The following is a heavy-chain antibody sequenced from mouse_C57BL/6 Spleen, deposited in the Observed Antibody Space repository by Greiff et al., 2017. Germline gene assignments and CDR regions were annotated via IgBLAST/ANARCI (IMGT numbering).Heavy chain of an antibody. CDR1: GFTFSSYA. CDR2: ISRGGDYI. Sequence: EVHLVESGGDLVKPGGSLKLSCAASGFTFSSYAMSWVRQTPEKRLEWVAYISRGGDYIYYADTVKGRFTISRDNARNTLYLQMSSLKSEDTAMYYCTREDGYYLAYWGQGTTLTVSS. D-gene: IGHD2-3*01. V-gene: IGHV5-9-1*02. J-gene: IGHJ2*01. CDR3: TREDGYYLAY.